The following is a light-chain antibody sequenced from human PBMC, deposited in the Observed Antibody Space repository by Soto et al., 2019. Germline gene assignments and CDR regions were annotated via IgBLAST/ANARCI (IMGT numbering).Light chain of an antibody. V-gene: IGLV2-23*02. CDR1: SSNVGSYKL. J-gene: IGLJ1*01. Sequence: QSALTQPASVSGSPGQSITISCTGTSSNVGSYKLVSWYQQHPGKAPKLMVFEVNKRPSGVSNRFSGSKSGNTASLTISGLKVEDEADYYCCSSGGSPTYVFGTGTKFTVL. CDR2: EVN. CDR3: CSSGGSPTYV.